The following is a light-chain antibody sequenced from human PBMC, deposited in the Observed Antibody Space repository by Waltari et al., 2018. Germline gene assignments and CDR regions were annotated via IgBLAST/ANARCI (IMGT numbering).Light chain of an antibody. V-gene: IGKV1-9*01. J-gene: IGKJ2*01. CDR3: QQLNSYPVT. Sequence: DIQMTQSPSTLSASVGERVTITCRASQNINRWLAWYQQKPGKAPNLLIYAASTLQSGVPSRFSGSGSGTEFTLTISSLQPEDFATYYCQQLNSYPVTFGQGTKLEIK. CDR1: QNINRW. CDR2: AAS.